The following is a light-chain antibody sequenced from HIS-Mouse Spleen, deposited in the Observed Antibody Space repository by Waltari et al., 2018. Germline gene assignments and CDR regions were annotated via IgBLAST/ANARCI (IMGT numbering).Light chain of an antibody. CDR1: QSGSSN. CDR3: QQYNNWPWT. J-gene: IGKJ1*01. CDR2: GAS. V-gene: IGKV3-15*01. Sequence: EIVMTQSPATLSVSPGESATLSCRASQSGSSNLAWYQQKPGQAPRLLIYGASTRATGIPARFSGSGSGTEFTLTISSMQSEDFAVYYCQQYNNWPWTFGQGTKVEIK.